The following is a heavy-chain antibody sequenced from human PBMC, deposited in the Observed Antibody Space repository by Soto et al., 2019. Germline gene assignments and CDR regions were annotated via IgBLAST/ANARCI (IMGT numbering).Heavy chain of an antibody. CDR3: ARDQYFFDSSGYYDH. CDR2: ISPYNGNT. V-gene: IGHV1-18*04. CDR1: GYTFVSYG. J-gene: IGHJ5*02. Sequence: QVQLVQSAAEVKKPGASVKVSCKTSGYTFVSYGISWVRQAPGQGLEWMGWISPYNGNTNFAQRFQGRVTLTTDISTDIVYMDLGSLKSDDTAVYYCARDQYFFDSSGYYDHWGQGTLITVSS. D-gene: IGHD3-22*01.